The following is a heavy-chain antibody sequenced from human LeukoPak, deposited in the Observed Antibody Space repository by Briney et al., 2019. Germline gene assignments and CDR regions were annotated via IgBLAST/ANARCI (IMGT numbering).Heavy chain of an antibody. CDR1: RYTFTDYY. J-gene: IGHJ5*02. D-gene: IGHD1-26*01. V-gene: IGHV1-69-2*01. CDR3: ASGPHGREGP. Sequence: GATVKISCKASRYTFTDYYIHWLRQAPGKGLEWMGCIDPEDGQTVYGENFRVTFTITADTSTDTAYLELTSLGFEDTAVYYCASGPHGREGPWGQGTLVTVSS. CDR2: IDPEDGQT.